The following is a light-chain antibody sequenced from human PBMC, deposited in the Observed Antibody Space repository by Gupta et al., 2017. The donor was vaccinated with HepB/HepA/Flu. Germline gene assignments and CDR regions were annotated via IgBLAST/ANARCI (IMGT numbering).Light chain of an antibody. CDR2: EVN. J-gene: IGLJ1*01. V-gene: IGLV2-23*02. CDR3: SSYAGSDAFYV. Sequence: QSALAQPASVSGSPGQSITISCTGTSSDVGNYNLVSWYYQHPGKAPKLIIFEVNKRPSGVSNHFSGSKSGNTASLTISGLQAEDEADYYCSSYAGSDAFYVFGNGTKVTV. CDR1: SSDVGNYNL.